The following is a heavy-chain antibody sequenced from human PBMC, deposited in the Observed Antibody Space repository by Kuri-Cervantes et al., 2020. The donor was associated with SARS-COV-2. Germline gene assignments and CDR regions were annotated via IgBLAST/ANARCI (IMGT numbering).Heavy chain of an antibody. D-gene: IGHD5-24*01. CDR2: IDPSDSYT. J-gene: IGHJ5*02. CDR1: EYSFSTSW. CDR3: ARWDGFALDL. Sequence: KVSCKGSEYSFSTSWMHWVRQMPGKGLEWMGRIDPSDSYTDYRPSLQGHVTISVDRSINTAYMQWSDLKSSDTAVYFCARWDGFALDLWGQGTLVTVSS. V-gene: IGHV5-10-1*01.